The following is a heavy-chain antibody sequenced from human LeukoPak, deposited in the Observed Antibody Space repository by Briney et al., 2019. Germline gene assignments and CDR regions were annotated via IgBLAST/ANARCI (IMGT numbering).Heavy chain of an antibody. CDR2: IYYSGST. CDR1: GGSISSGGYS. Sequence: SETLSLTCAVSGGSISSGGYSWSWIRQPPGKGLEWIGYIYYSGSTNYNPSLKSRVTISVDTSKNQFSLKLSSVTAADTAVYYCARDQAAVSNWFDPWGQGTLVTVSS. V-gene: IGHV4-61*08. J-gene: IGHJ5*02. CDR3: ARDQAAVSNWFDP. D-gene: IGHD6-13*01.